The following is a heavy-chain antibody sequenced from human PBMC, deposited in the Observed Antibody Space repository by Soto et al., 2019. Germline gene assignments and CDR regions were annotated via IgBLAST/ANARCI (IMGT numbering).Heavy chain of an antibody. D-gene: IGHD2-21*01. CDR2: IYYSGST. J-gene: IGHJ5*02. Sequence: PSETLSLTCTVSGDSISSGGYYWTWIRQHPGKGLEWIGYIYYSGSTYYNPSLKSRVTMSVDTSNNQFSLRLSSVTAADTAVYYCARLGAYYQSLDPWGPGTLVTVPQ. CDR1: GDSISSGGYY. CDR3: ARLGAYYQSLDP. V-gene: IGHV4-31*03.